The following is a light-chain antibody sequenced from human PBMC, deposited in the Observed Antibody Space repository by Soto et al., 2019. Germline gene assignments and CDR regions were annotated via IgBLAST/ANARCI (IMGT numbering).Light chain of an antibody. Sequence: QSALTQPPSASGSPGQSGTISCTGTSSDVGGYNYVSWYQQHPGKAPKLMIYEVSKRPSGVPDRFSGSKSGNTASLTVSGLQAEDESDYYCTSYAGSNNFFYVFGTGTKLTVL. CDR3: TSYAGSNNFFYV. CDR1: SSDVGGYNY. CDR2: EVS. V-gene: IGLV2-8*01. J-gene: IGLJ1*01.